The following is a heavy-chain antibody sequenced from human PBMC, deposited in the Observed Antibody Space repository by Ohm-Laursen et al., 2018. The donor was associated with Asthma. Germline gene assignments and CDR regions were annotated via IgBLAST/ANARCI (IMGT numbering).Heavy chain of an antibody. Sequence: TLSLTCTVSGGSISSSSYYWGWIRQPPGKGLEWIGSIYYSGSTYYNPPLKSRVTISVDTSKNQFSLKLSSVTAADTAVYYCARLGGMDVWGQGTTVTVSS. CDR3: ARLGGMDV. CDR2: IYYSGST. D-gene: IGHD1-26*01. V-gene: IGHV4-39*01. CDR1: GGSISSSSYY. J-gene: IGHJ6*02.